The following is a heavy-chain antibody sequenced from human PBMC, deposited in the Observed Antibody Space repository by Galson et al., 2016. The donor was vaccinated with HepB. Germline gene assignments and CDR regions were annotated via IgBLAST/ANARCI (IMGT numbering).Heavy chain of an antibody. Sequence: SLRLSCAVSGLDFSRYWMHWFRQTPGKGLVWVSRINADGTATGYADSVKGRFTISRDDAKNTLYLQMNTLRVEDTAVYYCTRETRWYFDLWGRGTLLTVSS. V-gene: IGHV3-74*01. CDR3: TRETRWYFDL. CDR2: INADGTAT. J-gene: IGHJ2*01. CDR1: GLDFSRYW.